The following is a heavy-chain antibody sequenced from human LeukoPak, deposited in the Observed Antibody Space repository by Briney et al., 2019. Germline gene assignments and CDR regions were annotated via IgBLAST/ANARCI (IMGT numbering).Heavy chain of an antibody. V-gene: IGHV4-59*01. CDR1: GGSISSYY. Sequence: KPSETLSLTCTVSGGSISSYYWSWIRQPPGKGLEWIGYIYYSGTTNYNPSLKSRVTISVDTSKNQFSLKLSSVTAADTAVYYCARGLGAWLSVSWGQGTLVTVSS. CDR2: IYYSGTT. D-gene: IGHD3-22*01. CDR3: ARGLGAWLSVS. J-gene: IGHJ5*02.